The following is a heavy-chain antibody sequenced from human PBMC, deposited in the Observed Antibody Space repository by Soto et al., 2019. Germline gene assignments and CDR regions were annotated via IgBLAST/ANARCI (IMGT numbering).Heavy chain of an antibody. V-gene: IGHV3-53*01. CDR2: IYSGGST. J-gene: IGHJ6*02. CDR3: ARDLAVEAVAGTYYYYGMDV. CDR1: GFTVSSNY. D-gene: IGHD6-19*01. Sequence: GSLKLSFTASGFTVSSNYISWVRQAPGKGLERVSVIYSGGSTYYADSVKGRFTISRVNSKNTLYLQMNSLRAEDTAVYYCARDLAVEAVAGTYYYYGMDVWGQGTTVTVSS.